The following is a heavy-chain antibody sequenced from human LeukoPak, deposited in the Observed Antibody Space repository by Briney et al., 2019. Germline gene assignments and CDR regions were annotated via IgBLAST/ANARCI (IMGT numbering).Heavy chain of an antibody. D-gene: IGHD3-10*02. J-gene: IGHJ5*02. V-gene: IGHV3-7*01. CDR1: GFTFSSYW. CDR2: IKQDGSEK. Sequence: GGSLRLSCAASGFTFSSYWTSWVRQAPGKGLEWVANIKQDGSEKYYVDSVKGRFTISRDNAKNSLYLQMNSLRAEDTAVYYCARDLFSAGSDPWGQGTLVTVSS. CDR3: ARDLFSAGSDP.